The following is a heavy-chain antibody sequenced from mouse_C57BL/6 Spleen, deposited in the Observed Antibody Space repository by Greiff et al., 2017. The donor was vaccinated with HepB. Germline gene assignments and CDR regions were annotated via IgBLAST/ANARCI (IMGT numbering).Heavy chain of an antibody. CDR1: GYAFTNYL. CDR2: INPGSGGT. D-gene: IGHD2-4*01. J-gene: IGHJ2*01. Sequence: QVQLQQSGAELVRPGTSVKVSCKASGYAFTNYLIEWVKQRPGQGLEWIGVINPGSGGTNYNEKFKGKATLTADKSSSTAYMQLSSLTSEDSAVYFGARESYDDEGYFDYWGQGTTLTVSS. V-gene: IGHV1-54*01. CDR3: ARESYDDEGYFDY.